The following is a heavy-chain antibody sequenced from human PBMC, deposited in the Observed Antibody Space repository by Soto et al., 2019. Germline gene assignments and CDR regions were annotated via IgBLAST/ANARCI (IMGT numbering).Heavy chain of an antibody. CDR2: IYYSGRT. D-gene: IGHD6-13*01. V-gene: IGHV4-31*03. CDR1: GGSISSGGYF. CDR3: ARFAREENPKVGSWYYFDY. Sequence: QVQLQESGPGLVKPSQTLSLTCTVSGGSISSGGYFWSWVRQHPGKGLEWIGNIYYSGRTYYNPSLKIRVTISVDTSKNQFSLKLSSVTAADTAVYYCARFAREENPKVGSWYYFDYWGQGTRVTVSS. J-gene: IGHJ4*02.